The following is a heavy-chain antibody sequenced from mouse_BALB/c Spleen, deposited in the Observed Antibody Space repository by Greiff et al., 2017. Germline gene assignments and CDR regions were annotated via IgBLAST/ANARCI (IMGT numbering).Heavy chain of an antibody. J-gene: IGHJ1*01. V-gene: IGHV7-3*02. CDR3: ARDSPYGYDWYFDV. D-gene: IGHD2-2*01. CDR2: IRNKANGYTP. CDR1: GFTFTDYY. Sequence: EVQGVESGGGLVQPGGSLRLSCATSGFTFTDYYMSWVRQPPGKALEWLGFIRNKANGYTPEYSASVKGRFTISRDNSQSILYLQMNTLRAEDSATYYCARDSPYGYDWYFDVWGAGTTVTVSS.